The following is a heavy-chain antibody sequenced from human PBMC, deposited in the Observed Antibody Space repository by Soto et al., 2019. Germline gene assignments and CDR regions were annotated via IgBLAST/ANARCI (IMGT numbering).Heavy chain of an antibody. V-gene: IGHV3-30-3*01. CDR1: GFTFSSYA. CDR2: ISYDGSNK. J-gene: IGHJ4*02. Sequence: QSGGSLSLSCAASGFTFSSYAMHWVRQAPGKGLEWVAVISYDGSNKYYADSVKGRFTISRDNSKNTLYLQMNSLRAEDTAVYYCALNAGSSGPESLYYFDYWGQGTLVTVSS. D-gene: IGHD3-22*01. CDR3: ALNAGSSGPESLYYFDY.